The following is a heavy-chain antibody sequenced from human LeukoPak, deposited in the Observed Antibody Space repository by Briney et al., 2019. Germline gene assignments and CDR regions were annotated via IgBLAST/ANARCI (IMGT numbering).Heavy chain of an antibody. CDR2: ISGSGTKV. J-gene: IGHJ4*02. CDR3: ATEGRHSGSGSYYDY. Sequence: PGGSLRLSCAGSGFIFSDYYMSWLRQAPGKGLEWVSHISGSGTKVYYGDSVKGRFTISRDNAKKSLYLQMNSLRAEDTAVYYCATEGRHSGSGSYYDYWGQGTLVTVSS. CDR1: GFIFSDYY. V-gene: IGHV3-11*01. D-gene: IGHD3-10*01.